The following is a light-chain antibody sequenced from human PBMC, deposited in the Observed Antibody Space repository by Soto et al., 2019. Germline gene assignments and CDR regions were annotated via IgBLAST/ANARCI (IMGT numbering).Light chain of an antibody. Sequence: IQMTQSPSTLAASVGGRVTITCRASHDMGRWMAWYQQKPGKAPSLLIFDASTLHSGVPSRFSGSGYGTDFTLTISSPQSDYFATYYCQQFALYPTLRQGTRADSK. CDR2: DAS. CDR1: HDMGRW. CDR3: QQFALYPT. J-gene: IGKJ1*01. V-gene: IGKV1-5*01.